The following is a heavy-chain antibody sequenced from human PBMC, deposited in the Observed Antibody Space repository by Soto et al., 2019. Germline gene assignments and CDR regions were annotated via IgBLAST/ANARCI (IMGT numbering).Heavy chain of an antibody. D-gene: IGHD3-10*01. V-gene: IGHV4-30-2*01. CDR3: ARAGITMVRGVIYYYGMDV. J-gene: IGHJ6*02. Sequence: LSLAGGCPGGSISSVGYSCSSIRQPPGKGLEWIGYIYHSGSTYYNPSLKSRVTISVDRSKNQFSLKLSSVTAADTAVYYCARAGITMVRGVIYYYGMDVWGQGTTVTVSS. CDR1: GGSISSVGYS. CDR2: IYHSGST.